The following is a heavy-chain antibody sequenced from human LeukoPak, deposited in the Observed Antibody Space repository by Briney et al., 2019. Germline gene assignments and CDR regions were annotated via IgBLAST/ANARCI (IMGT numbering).Heavy chain of an antibody. V-gene: IGHV5-51*01. D-gene: IGHD3-3*01. CDR1: GYSFTSYW. Sequence: AESPLISCWGSGYSFTSYWIGWVRQMPGKGLEWMGIIYPGDSATGRSPSFQGQVTISADMSISTAYLQWSSLKASDTAMYYCARLPLFDPWGQGTLVTVSS. J-gene: IGHJ1*01. CDR2: IYPGDSAT. CDR3: ARLPLFDP.